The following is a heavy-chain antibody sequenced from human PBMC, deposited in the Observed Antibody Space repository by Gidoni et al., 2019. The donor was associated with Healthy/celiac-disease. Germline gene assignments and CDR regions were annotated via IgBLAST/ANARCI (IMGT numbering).Heavy chain of an antibody. CDR1: GYTFTSYG. J-gene: IGHJ6*02. CDR2: IRAYNGNT. D-gene: IGHD6-19*01. CDR3: ARDFGSASSGWNPNYYYYYGMDV. V-gene: IGHV1-18*04. Sequence: QVQLVQSGAEVKKPGASVKVSCKASGYTFTSYGISWVRQAPGQGLEWMGWIRAYNGNTNYAQKLQGRVTMTTDTSTSTAYMELRSLRSDDTAVYYCARDFGSASSGWNPNYYYYYGMDVWGQGTTVTVSS.